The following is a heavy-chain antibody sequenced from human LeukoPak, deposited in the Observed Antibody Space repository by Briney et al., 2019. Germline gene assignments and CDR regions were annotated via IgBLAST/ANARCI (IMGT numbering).Heavy chain of an antibody. CDR2: IGGSGGDT. Sequence: GGSLRLSCAASGFTFSGNAMSWIRQAPGRGLEWVSAIGGSGGDTYYADSVRGRFTISRDNAKSTLYLQMNSLKTEDTAVYYCTTDLYGSGSYVFDYWGQGTLVTVSS. CDR3: TTDLYGSGSYVFDY. D-gene: IGHD3-10*01. V-gene: IGHV3-23*01. CDR1: GFTFSGNA. J-gene: IGHJ4*02.